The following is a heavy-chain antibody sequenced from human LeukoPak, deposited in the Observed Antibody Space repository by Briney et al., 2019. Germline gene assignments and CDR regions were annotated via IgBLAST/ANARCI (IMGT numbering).Heavy chain of an antibody. Sequence: ASVKVSCKASGGTFSSYAISWVRQAPGQGLEWMGGIIPIFGTANYAQKFQGRVTITAGESTSTAYMELSSLRSEDTAVYYCVYLGYCSGGSCYSGDFDYWGQGTLVTVSS. CDR3: VYLGYCSGGSCYSGDFDY. CDR1: GGTFSSYA. D-gene: IGHD2-15*01. CDR2: IIPIFGTA. J-gene: IGHJ4*02. V-gene: IGHV1-69*01.